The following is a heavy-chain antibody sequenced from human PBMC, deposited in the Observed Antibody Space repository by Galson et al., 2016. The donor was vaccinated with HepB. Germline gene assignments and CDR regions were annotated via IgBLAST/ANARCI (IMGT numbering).Heavy chain of an antibody. Sequence: SLRLSCAASGFTFGDYAMSWFRQAPGKGLEWVGFIRSKAYGGTTEYAASVKGRVTISRDYSKSIAYLQMNSLKTEDTAVYYCTIGQFYLGLDWFDPWGQGTLVTVSS. CDR1: GFTFGDYA. V-gene: IGHV3-49*03. J-gene: IGHJ5*02. CDR3: TIGQFYLGLDWFDP. CDR2: IRSKAYGGTT. D-gene: IGHD7-27*01.